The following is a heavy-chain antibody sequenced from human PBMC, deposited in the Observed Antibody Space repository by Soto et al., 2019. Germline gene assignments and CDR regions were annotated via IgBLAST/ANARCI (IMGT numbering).Heavy chain of an antibody. J-gene: IGHJ4*02. CDR2: ISSSGSTI. CDR1: GFTFSSYE. D-gene: IGHD6-6*01. V-gene: IGHV3-48*03. Sequence: EVQLVESGGRLVQPGGSLRLSCAASGFTFSSYEMNWVRQAPRKGLEGVSYISSSGSTIYSADCVKGRSTISRDNAKNSLYLQMTSLRAEDTAVYYCARTTIAARRPFDYWGQGTLVTVSS. CDR3: ARTTIAARRPFDY.